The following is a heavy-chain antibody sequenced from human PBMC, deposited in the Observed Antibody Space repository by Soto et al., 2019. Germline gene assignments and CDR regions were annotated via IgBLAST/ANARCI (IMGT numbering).Heavy chain of an antibody. CDR3: AKVGSPDPRYGMDV. J-gene: IGHJ6*02. CDR1: GFTFSSYA. V-gene: IGHV3-23*01. Sequence: GGSLRLSCAASGFTFSSYAMSWVRQAPGKGLEWVSAISGSGGSTYYADSVKGRFTISRDNSKNTLYLQMNSLRAEDTAVYYCAKVGSPDPRYGMDVWGQGTTVTVSS. D-gene: IGHD6-13*01. CDR2: ISGSGGST.